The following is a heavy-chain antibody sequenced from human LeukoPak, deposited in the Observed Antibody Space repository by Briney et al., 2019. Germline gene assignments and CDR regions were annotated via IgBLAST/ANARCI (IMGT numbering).Heavy chain of an antibody. CDR1: GYTFTSYG. J-gene: IGHJ4*02. V-gene: IGHV5-51*01. CDR3: ARLDVASAGRVFDY. D-gene: IGHD6-13*01. CDR2: IYPGDSDT. Sequence: KVSCKASGYTFTSYGISWVRQAPGQGLEWMGIIYPGDSDTRYSPSFQGQVTISVDKSISTAYLQWSSLKASETAMYYCARLDVASAGRVFDYWGQGTLVTVSS.